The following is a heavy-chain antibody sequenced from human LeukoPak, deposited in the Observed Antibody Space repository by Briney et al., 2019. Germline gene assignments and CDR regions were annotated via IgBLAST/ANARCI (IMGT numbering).Heavy chain of an antibody. CDR2: ISGSGGST. CDR1: GFTFSTYT. Sequence: PGRSLRLSCAASGFTFSTYTMHWVRQAPGKGLEWVSAISGSGGSTYYADSVKGRFTISRDNSKNTLYLQMNSLRAEDTAVYYCAKCDIVVVPAAMAALDYWGQGTLVTVSS. D-gene: IGHD2-2*01. J-gene: IGHJ4*02. V-gene: IGHV3-23*01. CDR3: AKCDIVVVPAAMAALDY.